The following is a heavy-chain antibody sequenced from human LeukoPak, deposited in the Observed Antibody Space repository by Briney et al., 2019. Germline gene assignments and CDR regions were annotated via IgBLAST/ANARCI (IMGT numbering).Heavy chain of an antibody. D-gene: IGHD3-9*01. V-gene: IGHV3-30-3*02. CDR2: ISYDGSNK. Sequence: GGSLRLSCAASGFTFSSYAMHWVRQAPGKGLEWVAVISYDGSNKYYADSVKGRFTISRDNSKNTLYLQMNSLRAEDTAVYYCAKIVSASGYPPYFDYWGQGTLVTVSS. J-gene: IGHJ4*02. CDR1: GFTFSSYA. CDR3: AKIVSASGYPPYFDY.